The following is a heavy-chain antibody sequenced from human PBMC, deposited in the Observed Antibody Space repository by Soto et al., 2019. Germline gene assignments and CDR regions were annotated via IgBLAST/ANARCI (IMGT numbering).Heavy chain of an antibody. Sequence: EAQLVESGGGLVQPGGSLRLSCAASGFTFSSFSMNWVRQAPGKGLEWVSSISSTTSGTYYAESVKGRFTISRDNARNSLYLQMNSLRAEDTAVYYCAKDISVAGCFDSWGQGTLVTVSS. V-gene: IGHV3-48*01. CDR2: ISSTTSGT. D-gene: IGHD6-19*01. CDR3: AKDISVAGCFDS. J-gene: IGHJ4*02. CDR1: GFTFSSFS.